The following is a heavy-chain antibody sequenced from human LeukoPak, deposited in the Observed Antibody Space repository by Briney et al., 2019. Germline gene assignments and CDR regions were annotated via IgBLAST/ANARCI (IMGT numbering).Heavy chain of an antibody. CDR2: ISPDGRNI. D-gene: IGHD1-7*01. CDR1: GFTLIDYW. Sequence: PGGPVRLSCAASGFTLIDYWMNWVRQVPGKGPVWVSHISPDGRNIAYADSVKGRFTISRDSAKNTLYLQMNSLRVGDTAVYYCVRDGGGTTPYDCWGQGTLFTVSS. CDR3: VRDGGGTTPYDC. J-gene: IGHJ4*02. V-gene: IGHV3-74*01.